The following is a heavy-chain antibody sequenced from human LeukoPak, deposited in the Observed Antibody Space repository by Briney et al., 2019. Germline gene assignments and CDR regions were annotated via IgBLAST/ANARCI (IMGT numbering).Heavy chain of an antibody. CDR3: ANGNRCTSPNCLGYYYFYMDV. CDR1: GFTFSSYA. V-gene: IGHV3-23*01. CDR2: FSGSGGTT. J-gene: IGHJ6*03. Sequence: GGSLTLSCAVSGFTFSSYAMNWVRQAPGRGLEWVSGFSGSGGTTYYADSVKGRFTISRDNSKNTLYLQMHSLRAEDTAVYYCANGNRCTSPNCLGYYYFYMDVWGRGTTVTVSS. D-gene: IGHD2-8*01.